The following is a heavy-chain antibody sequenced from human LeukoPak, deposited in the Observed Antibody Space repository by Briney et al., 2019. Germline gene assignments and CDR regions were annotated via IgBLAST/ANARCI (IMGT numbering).Heavy chain of an antibody. V-gene: IGHV4-34*01. CDR3: ARLRGNYFPDY. D-gene: IGHD2/OR15-2a*01. CDR1: GGSFSGYF. Sequence: PSETLSLTCAVYGGSFSGYFWSWIRLPPGKGLEWIGEINHSGSTNYNPSLKSRVTISVDKSKNQVSLKLSSVTAADTALYYCARLRGNYFPDYWGQGTLVTVSS. J-gene: IGHJ4*02. CDR2: INHSGST.